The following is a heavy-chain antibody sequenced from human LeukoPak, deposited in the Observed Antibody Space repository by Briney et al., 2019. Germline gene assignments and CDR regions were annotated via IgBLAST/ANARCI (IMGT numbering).Heavy chain of an antibody. D-gene: IGHD3-22*01. CDR2: MYPNSGNT. J-gene: IGHJ4*02. CDR1: GYTFTSYD. CDR3: ARGPYYYDSSGNQIDY. Sequence: ASVKVSCKASGYTFTSYDINWVRQATGQGLEWMGWMYPNSGNTGYAQKFQGRVTMTRNTSISTAYMELSSLRSEDTAVYYCARGPYYYDSSGNQIDYWGQGTLVTVSP. V-gene: IGHV1-8*01.